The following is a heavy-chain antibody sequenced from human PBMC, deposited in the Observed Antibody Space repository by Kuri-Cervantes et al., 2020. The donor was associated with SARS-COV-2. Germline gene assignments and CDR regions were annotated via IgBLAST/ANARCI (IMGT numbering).Heavy chain of an antibody. CDR3: ARGRIAAAGKTFDY. CDR2: INHSGST. Sequence: ESLKISCAVYGGSFSGYYWSWIRQPPGKGLEWIGEINHSGSTNYNPSLKSRVTISVDTSKNQFSLKLSSVTAADTAVYYCARGRIAAAGKTFDYWGQGTLVTVSS. J-gene: IGHJ4*02. D-gene: IGHD6-13*01. V-gene: IGHV4-34*01. CDR1: GGSFSGYY.